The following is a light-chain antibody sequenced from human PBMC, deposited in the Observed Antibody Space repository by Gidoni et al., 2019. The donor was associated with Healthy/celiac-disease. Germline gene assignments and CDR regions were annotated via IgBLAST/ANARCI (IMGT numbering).Light chain of an antibody. Sequence: EIVLTQSPGTLSLSPGERATLSCRASQSVSSSYLAWYQQKPGQAPRLLIYGASSRATGIPDRLSGSGSGTDFTLTISRLEPEDFAVYYCQQYERTFGQGTKVEIK. CDR2: GAS. CDR1: QSVSSSY. CDR3: QQYERT. J-gene: IGKJ1*01. V-gene: IGKV3-20*01.